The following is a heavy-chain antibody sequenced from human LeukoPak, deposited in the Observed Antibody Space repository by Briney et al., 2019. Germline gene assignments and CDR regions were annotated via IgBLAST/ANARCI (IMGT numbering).Heavy chain of an antibody. Sequence: PSETLSLTCTASGGSISSYYWSWIRQPPGKGLEWIGYIYYSGSTNYNPSLKSRVTISVDTSKNQFSLKLSSVTAADTAVYYCARGDSSGWGLDYWGLGTLVTVSS. V-gene: IGHV4-59*01. CDR1: GGSISSYY. CDR2: IYYSGST. D-gene: IGHD6-19*01. J-gene: IGHJ4*02. CDR3: ARGDSSGWGLDY.